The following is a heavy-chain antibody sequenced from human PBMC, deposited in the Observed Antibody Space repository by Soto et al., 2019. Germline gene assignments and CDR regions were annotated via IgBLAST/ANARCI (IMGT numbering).Heavy chain of an antibody. CDR3: ARGLIAAAESLDY. D-gene: IGHD6-13*01. J-gene: IGHJ4*02. CDR2: IYYSGST. CDR1: GGSISSYY. Sequence: SETLSLTCTVSGGSISSYYWSWIRQPPGKGLEWIGYIYYSGSTNYNPSLKSRVTISVDTSKNQFSLKLSSVTAADTAMYYCARGLIAAAESLDYWGQGTLVTVSS. V-gene: IGHV4-59*01.